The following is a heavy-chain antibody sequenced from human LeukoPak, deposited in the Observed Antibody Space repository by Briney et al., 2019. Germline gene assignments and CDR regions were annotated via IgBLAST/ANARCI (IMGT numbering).Heavy chain of an antibody. V-gene: IGHV4-34*12. CDR2: VLHTGST. CDR3: ARGLSGYSYGSKNWFDP. J-gene: IGHJ5*02. Sequence: PSETLSLTCAVHGYSLTNHYWIWIRQPPGKGLEWIVEVLHTGSTNCNPSLKSRVTIPVDTSKNQFSLKLRSVTAADTAVYYCARGLSGYSYGSKNWFDPWGQGTLVTVSS. D-gene: IGHD5-18*01. CDR1: GYSLTNHY.